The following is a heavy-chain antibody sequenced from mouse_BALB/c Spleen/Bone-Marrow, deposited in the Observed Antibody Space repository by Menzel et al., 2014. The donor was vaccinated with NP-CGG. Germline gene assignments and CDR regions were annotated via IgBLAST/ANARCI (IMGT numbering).Heavy chain of an antibody. CDR3: ARRDYYGSSFYWYFDV. CDR2: INPYNDGT. V-gene: IGHV1-14*01. CDR1: GYTFTSYV. Sequence: VQLQQSGPELVKPGASVKMSCKASGYTFTSYVMHWVKQKPGQGLEWIGYINPYNDGTKYNEKFKGKATLTSDKSSSTAYMELSSLTSEDSAVYYCARRDYYGSSFYWYFDVWGAGTTVPVSS. D-gene: IGHD1-1*01. J-gene: IGHJ1*01.